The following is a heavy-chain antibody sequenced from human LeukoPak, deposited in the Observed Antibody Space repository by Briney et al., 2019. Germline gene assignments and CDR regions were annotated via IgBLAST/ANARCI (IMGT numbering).Heavy chain of an antibody. V-gene: IGHV3-33*01. J-gene: IGHJ4*02. D-gene: IGHD3-10*01. CDR2: IWYDGSNK. CDR1: GFTFSSYG. CDR3: ARGDQSDY. Sequence: GGSLRLSCAASGFTFSSYGMHWGREAPGQGLEWMAVIWYDGSNKYYADSVKGRFTISRDNSKNTLYLQMNSLRAEDTAVYYCARGDQSDYWGQGTLVTVSS.